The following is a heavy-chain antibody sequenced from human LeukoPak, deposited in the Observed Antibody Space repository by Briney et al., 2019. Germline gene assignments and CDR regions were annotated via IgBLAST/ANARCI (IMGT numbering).Heavy chain of an antibody. Sequence: ASVKVSCKASGYTFTGYYMHWVRQAPGQGLEWMGWINPNSGGTSYAQKFQGRVTMTRDTSISTAYMELSRLRSDDTAVYYCAREGHYITGTTSDWFDPWGQGTLVTVSS. CDR1: GYTFTGYY. CDR3: AREGHYITGTTSDWFDP. V-gene: IGHV1-2*02. J-gene: IGHJ5*02. CDR2: INPNSGGT. D-gene: IGHD1-7*01.